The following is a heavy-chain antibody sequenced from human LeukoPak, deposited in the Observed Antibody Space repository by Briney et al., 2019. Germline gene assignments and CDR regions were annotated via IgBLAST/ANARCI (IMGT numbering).Heavy chain of an antibody. Sequence: GESVKISCNASGYIFTNFWIGWVRQMPGKGLEWMGIISPGNSDTRYRPSFQGQVTMSADKSINTAYLQWNSLKASDSALYYCAGLISSSWYEFDFCGQGTLVTVSS. CDR3: AGLISSSWYEFDF. J-gene: IGHJ4*02. D-gene: IGHD6-13*01. V-gene: IGHV5-51*01. CDR2: ISPGNSDT. CDR1: GYIFTNFW.